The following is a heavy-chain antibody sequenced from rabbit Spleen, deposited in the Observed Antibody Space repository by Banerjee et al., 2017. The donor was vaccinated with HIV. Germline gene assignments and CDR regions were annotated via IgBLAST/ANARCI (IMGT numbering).Heavy chain of an antibody. CDR2: IYGGDGAST. V-gene: IGHV1S40*01. CDR1: GFSFSSNYY. J-gene: IGHJ6*01. CDR3: ARGSAAMTMVITGYYLSL. Sequence: QSLEESGGGLVKPGASLTLTCTASGFSFSSNYYMCWVRQAPGKGLESIACIYGGDGASTWYASWAQGRFTISKTSSTTVTLQVTSLTAADTATYFCARGSAAMTMVITGYYLSLWGPGTLVTVS. D-gene: IGHD2-1*01.